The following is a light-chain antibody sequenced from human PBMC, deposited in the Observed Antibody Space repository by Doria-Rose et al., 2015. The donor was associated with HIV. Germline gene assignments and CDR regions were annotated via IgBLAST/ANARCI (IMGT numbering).Light chain of an antibody. CDR1: QSFSSTY. CDR2: DGS. Sequence: TQSPGTLSLSPGERATLSCRASQSFSSTYLAWYQQKPGQAPSLLIYDGSTSATGIADMFSASGSGTDFTLTINRLEPEDFALYYCHQYGTSWTFGQGTKVEI. J-gene: IGKJ1*01. V-gene: IGKV3-20*01. CDR3: HQYGTSWT.